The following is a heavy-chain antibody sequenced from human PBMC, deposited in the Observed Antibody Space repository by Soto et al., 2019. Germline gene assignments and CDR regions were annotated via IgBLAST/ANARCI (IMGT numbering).Heavy chain of an antibody. D-gene: IGHD6-6*01. V-gene: IGHV1-18*04. CDR2: ISAYNGDT. CDR1: GYTFTSYG. CDR3: ARDQEYSTSGLYWFDL. Sequence: VQLVQSGAEVKKPGASVKVSCQASGYTFTSYGIAWVRQAPGQDLEWMGWISAYNGDTNYAQRLQGRVTMTTDTSTSTVYMESKSLKSDDTAVYYCARDQEYSTSGLYWFDLWGQGTLVTVSA. J-gene: IGHJ5*02.